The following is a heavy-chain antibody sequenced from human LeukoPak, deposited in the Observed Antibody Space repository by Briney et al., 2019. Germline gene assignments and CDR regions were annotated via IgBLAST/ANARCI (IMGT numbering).Heavy chain of an antibody. CDR2: IFTTGST. Sequence: PSQTLSLTCTVSGGSISSGSYYWSWVRQPAGKGLERIGRIFTTGSTNYNPSLKSRVTISLHTSKNQFSLKLSSVTAADTAVYYRAREGVVIEWLDPWGQGTLVTVSS. D-gene: IGHD2/OR15-2a*01. J-gene: IGHJ5*02. CDR3: AREGVVIEWLDP. CDR1: GGSISSGSYY. V-gene: IGHV4-61*02.